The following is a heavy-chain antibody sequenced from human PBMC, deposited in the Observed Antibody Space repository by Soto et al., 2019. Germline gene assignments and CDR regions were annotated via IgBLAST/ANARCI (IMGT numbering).Heavy chain of an antibody. V-gene: IGHV4-30-4*01. CDR3: ARAKRFVTTGYWYFDL. CDR2: IYYSGST. J-gene: IGHJ2*01. D-gene: IGHD4-17*01. CDR1: GGSIISGDYY. Sequence: SETLSLTCTVSGGSIISGDYYWSWIRQPPGKGLEWIGYIYYSGSTYYNPSLKSRVTISVDTSKNQFSLKLSSVTAADTAVYYCARAKRFVTTGYWYFDLWGRGTLVTVSS.